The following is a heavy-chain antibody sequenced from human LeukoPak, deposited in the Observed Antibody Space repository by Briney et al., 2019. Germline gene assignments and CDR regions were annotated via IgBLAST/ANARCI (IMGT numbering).Heavy chain of an antibody. J-gene: IGHJ3*02. CDR3: ARDSSYYGSGSPPDAFDI. V-gene: IGHV3-48*03. CDR1: GFTFSSYE. D-gene: IGHD3-10*01. CDR2: ISSSGSTI. Sequence: GGSLRLSCAASGFTFSSYEMNWVRQAPGKGLEWVSYISSSGSTIYYADSVKGRFTISRDNAKNSLYLQMNSLRAEDTAVYYCARDSSYYGSGSPPDAFDIWGQGTMVTVSS.